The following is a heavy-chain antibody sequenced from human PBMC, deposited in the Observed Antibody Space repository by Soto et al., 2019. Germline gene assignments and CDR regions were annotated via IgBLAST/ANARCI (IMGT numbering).Heavy chain of an antibody. D-gene: IGHD6-13*01. J-gene: IGHJ4*02. CDR3: ARDDSNPPAAGCDY. V-gene: IGHV1-18*04. CDR1: GYTFTIYG. CDR2: ISAYNGNT. Sequence: ASVKVSCKASGYTFTIYGISCVLQSPGQGLEGMGWISAYNGNTNYAQKLQGRVTMTTDTSTSTAYMELRSLRSDDTAVYYCARDDSNPPAAGCDYWGQGTLVTVSS.